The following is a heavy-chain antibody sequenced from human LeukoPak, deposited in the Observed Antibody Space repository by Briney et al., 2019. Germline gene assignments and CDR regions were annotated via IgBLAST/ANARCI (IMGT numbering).Heavy chain of an antibody. J-gene: IGHJ3*02. Sequence: GGSLRLSCAASGFTFSSYWMSWVRQAPGKGLEWVANIKQDGSEKYYVDSVKGRFNISRDNAENSLYLQMTSLRAEDTAVYYCARDLAGPPQEAFDIWGQGTMVTVSS. V-gene: IGHV3-7*01. CDR1: GFTFSSYW. CDR2: IKQDGSEK. CDR3: ARDLAGPPQEAFDI.